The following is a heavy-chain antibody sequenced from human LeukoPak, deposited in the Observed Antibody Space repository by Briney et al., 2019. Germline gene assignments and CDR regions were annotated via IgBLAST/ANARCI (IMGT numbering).Heavy chain of an antibody. Sequence: GGSLRLSCAASGFSFNSDWMDWVRQAPGKGLEWVANIKHDESEKNYLDSVKGRFTISRDNAQNSLYLQMNSLRAEDTAVYYCASWKWDWNYAEIWGQGTLVTVSS. CDR1: GFSFNSDW. CDR2: IKHDESEK. D-gene: IGHD1-7*01. J-gene: IGHJ4*02. V-gene: IGHV3-7*01. CDR3: ASWKWDWNYAEI.